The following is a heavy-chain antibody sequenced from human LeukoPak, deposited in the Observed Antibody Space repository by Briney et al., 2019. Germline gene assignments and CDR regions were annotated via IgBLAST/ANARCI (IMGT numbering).Heavy chain of an antibody. V-gene: IGHV1-8*03. D-gene: IGHD2-15*01. CDR3: TRVDGSPDY. CDR2: MNPSSGNT. CDR1: GYTFTSYG. Sequence: ASVKVSCKASGYTFTSYGINWVRQGTGQGLEWLGWMNPSSGNTGYAQKFQGRVTITRDTSISTVYLELSSLRSEDTALYFCTRVDGSPDYWGQGTLVTVSS. J-gene: IGHJ4*02.